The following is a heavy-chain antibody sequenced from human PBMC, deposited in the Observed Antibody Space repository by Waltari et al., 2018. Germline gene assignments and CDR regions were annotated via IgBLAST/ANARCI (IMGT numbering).Heavy chain of an antibody. D-gene: IGHD6-6*01. J-gene: IGHJ6*02. CDR3: ARDRVAARPDYYYYYGMDV. CDR2: IIPIFGTA. CDR1: GGTFSSYA. Sequence: QVQLVQSGAEVKKPGSSVKVSCKASGGTFSSYAISWVRQAPGQGLEWMGGIIPIFGTANYAQKFQGRVTITADESTSTAYIELSSLRSEDTAVYYCARDRVAARPDYYYYYGMDVWGQGTTVTVSS. V-gene: IGHV1-69*13.